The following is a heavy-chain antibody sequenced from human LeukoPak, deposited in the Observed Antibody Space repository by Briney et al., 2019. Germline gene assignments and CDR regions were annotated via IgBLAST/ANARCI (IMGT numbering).Heavy chain of an antibody. CDR1: GFRFSDYG. Sequence: GGSLRLSCTGSGFRFSDYGIHWVRLVPGKGLEWVAVISFDGKIETYADSVKGRFTISRDNSKNTLYLQMNSLRAEDTAVYYCAKGPRVYGHLDYWGQGTLVTVSS. CDR3: AKGPRVYGHLDY. D-gene: IGHD5/OR15-5a*01. V-gene: IGHV3-30*18. CDR2: ISFDGKIE. J-gene: IGHJ4*02.